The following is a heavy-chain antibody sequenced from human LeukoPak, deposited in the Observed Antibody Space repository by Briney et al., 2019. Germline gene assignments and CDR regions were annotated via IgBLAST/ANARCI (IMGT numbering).Heavy chain of an antibody. CDR1: GYAFNTFG. CDR3: ARTTFLGSTYFQH. Sequence: ASVKVSCKASGYAFNTFGISWVRQAPGQGLEWVGWISAYNGNTHYPQKLLGRVTMTTDTSTNTAYMELTSLRSDDTAVYYCARTTFLGSTYFQHWGQGTLVTVSS. J-gene: IGHJ1*01. CDR2: ISAYNGNT. V-gene: IGHV1-18*01. D-gene: IGHD1-1*01.